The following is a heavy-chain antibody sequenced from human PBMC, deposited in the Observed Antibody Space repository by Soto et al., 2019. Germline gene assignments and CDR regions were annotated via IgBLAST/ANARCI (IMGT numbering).Heavy chain of an antibody. Sequence: PGGSLRLSCAASGFTFSSYAMSWVRQAPGKGLEWVSATSGSGGSTYYADSVKGRFTISRDNSKNTLYLQMNSLRAEDTAVYYCAKGEGGAAAIFYYFDYWGQGTLVTVSS. CDR1: GFTFSSYA. V-gene: IGHV3-23*01. CDR3: AKGEGGAAAIFYYFDY. J-gene: IGHJ4*02. D-gene: IGHD2-2*01. CDR2: TSGSGGST.